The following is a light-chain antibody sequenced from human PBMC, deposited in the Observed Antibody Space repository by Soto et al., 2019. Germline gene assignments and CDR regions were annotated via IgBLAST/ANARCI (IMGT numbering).Light chain of an antibody. CDR1: QTVSNF. CDR2: DAS. V-gene: IGKV3-11*01. J-gene: IGKJ1*01. Sequence: EIVLTQSPATLSLSPGEGATLSCKASQTVSNFLAWYQQIPGQAPRLLIYDASSRATDIPARFRGSGSGTDFTLTISSLEPEDFAVYFCQQHTNWPWTFGQGTKVEIK. CDR3: QQHTNWPWT.